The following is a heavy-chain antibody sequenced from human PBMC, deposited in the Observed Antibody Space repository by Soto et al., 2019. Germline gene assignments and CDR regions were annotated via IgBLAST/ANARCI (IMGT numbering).Heavy chain of an antibody. CDR2: IYSGGST. CDR1: GFTVNNNY. CDR3: ARGSYYYDSRGYYYRYYFDY. D-gene: IGHD3-22*01. V-gene: IGHV3-66*01. Sequence: GGSLRLSCAASGFTVNNNYMSWVRQAPGKGLEWVSVIYSGGSTYYADSVMGRFTISRDNSKNTVHLQMNSLRAEDTAVYYCARGSYYYDSRGYYYRYYFDYWGQGALVTVSS. J-gene: IGHJ4*02.